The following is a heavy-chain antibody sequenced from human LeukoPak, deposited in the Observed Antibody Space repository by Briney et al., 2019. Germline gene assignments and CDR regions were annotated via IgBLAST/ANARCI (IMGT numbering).Heavy chain of an antibody. D-gene: IGHD2-2*01. Sequence: SETLSLTCAVYGGSFSGYYWSWIRQPPGKGLEWIGEMNHSGSTNYNPSLKSRVTISVDTSKNRFSLKLSSVTAADTAVYYCARGGRRYQLGIAVREYYYYYLDVWGKGTTVTVSS. J-gene: IGHJ6*03. CDR1: GGSFSGYY. CDR3: ARGGRRYQLGIAVREYYYYYLDV. CDR2: MNHSGST. V-gene: IGHV4-34*01.